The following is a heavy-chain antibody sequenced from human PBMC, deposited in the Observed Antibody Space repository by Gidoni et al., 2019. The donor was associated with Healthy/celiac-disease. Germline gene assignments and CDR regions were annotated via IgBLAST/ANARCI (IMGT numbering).Heavy chain of an antibody. V-gene: IGHV1-8*01. CDR1: GYTFASYD. CDR2: SNPNSGNT. CDR3: ASNQGSYGMDV. J-gene: IGHJ6*02. D-gene: IGHD2-15*01. Sequence: QVHVVQSGAEGKKPGAGVKVSCKASGYTFASYDINWVRQATGQGLEWMGWSNPNSGNTGYAQKFQCRVTMTRTTSISTAYMEPSSLRSEYTAVYYCASNQGSYGMDVWGQGTPVTVSS.